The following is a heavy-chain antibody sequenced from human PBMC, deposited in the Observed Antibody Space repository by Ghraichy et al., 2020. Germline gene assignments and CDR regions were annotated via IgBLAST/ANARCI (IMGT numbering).Heavy chain of an antibody. CDR3: ARGGFANWFDP. Sequence: GSLRLSCAASGFTFSSYSMNWVRQAPGKGLEWVSSISSSSSYIYYADSLKGRFTISRDNAKNSLYLQMNSLRAEDTAVYYCARGGFANWFDPWGQGTLVTVSS. J-gene: IGHJ5*02. CDR2: ISSSSSYI. V-gene: IGHV3-21*01. CDR1: GFTFSSYS.